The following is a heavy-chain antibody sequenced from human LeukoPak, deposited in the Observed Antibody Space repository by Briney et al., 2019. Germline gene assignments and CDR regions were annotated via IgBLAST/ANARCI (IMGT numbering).Heavy chain of an antibody. V-gene: IGHV3-9*01. D-gene: IGHD1-7*01. CDR3: AKDLTGTTTDY. J-gene: IGHJ4*02. CDR2: ISWNSGSI. CDR1: GFTFDDYA. Sequence: GGSLRLSCAASGFTFDDYAMHWVRQAPGKGLEWVSGISWNSGSIGYADSVKGRFTISRDNSKNTLYLQMNSLRAEDTAVYYCAKDLTGTTTDYWGQGTLVTVSS.